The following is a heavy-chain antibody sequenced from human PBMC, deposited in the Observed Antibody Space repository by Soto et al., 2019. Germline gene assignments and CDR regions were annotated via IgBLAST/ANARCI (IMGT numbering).Heavy chain of an antibody. D-gene: IGHD1-26*01. CDR3: ASETAHRGASGRPLLPENFDS. CDR2: IIPFHGKI. V-gene: IGHV1-69*06. Sequence: QVQLVQSGAEMKMPGSSVKVSCKTSGGIFITYGISWVRQAPGQGLEWMGGIIPFHGKINHAQILQDRVTSTEEKATSTVYSELTDLISNDTAVYYCASETAHRGASGRPLLPENFDSWGQGTLVTVSS. CDR1: GGIFITYG. J-gene: IGHJ4*02.